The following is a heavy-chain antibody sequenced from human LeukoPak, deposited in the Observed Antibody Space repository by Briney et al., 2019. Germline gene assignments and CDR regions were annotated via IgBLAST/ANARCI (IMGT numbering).Heavy chain of an antibody. CDR2: MNPNSGNT. Sequence: EASVKVSCKASGYTFTSYDINWVRQATGQGLEWMGWMNPNSGNTGYAQKFQGRVTITRNTSISTAYMELSSLRSEDTAVYYCARDRVELYGSGSYYNPYYYSGMDVWGQGTTVTVSS. J-gene: IGHJ6*02. CDR1: GYTFTSYD. CDR3: ARDRVELYGSGSYYNPYYYSGMDV. D-gene: IGHD3-10*01. V-gene: IGHV1-8*01.